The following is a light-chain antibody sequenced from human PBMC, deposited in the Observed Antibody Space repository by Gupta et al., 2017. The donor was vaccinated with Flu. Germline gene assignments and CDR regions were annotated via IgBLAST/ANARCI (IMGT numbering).Light chain of an antibody. Sequence: GDRGTITGRASQSVTTSLAWYQQKPGRAPQVLIFRASTLHGGVPSTFSGSGSETDFTLTITSLQPDDFATYYCQQYASYPWTFGQGTKVEF. CDR1: QSVTTS. CDR3: QQYASYPWT. V-gene: IGKV1-5*03. CDR2: RAS. J-gene: IGKJ1*01.